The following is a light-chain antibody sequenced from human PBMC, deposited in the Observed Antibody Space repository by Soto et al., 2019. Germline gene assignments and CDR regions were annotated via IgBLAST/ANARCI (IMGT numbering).Light chain of an antibody. V-gene: IGKV3-20*01. J-gene: IGKJ1*01. CDR2: GAS. CDR1: QSVSSSY. CDR3: QQYGSSSWT. Sequence: EIVLTQSPGTLSLSPGERATLSCRASQSVSSSYLAWYQQKPGQAPRLLIYGASSRATGIPGRFSGSGSGTDFTLSISRLEPEDVAVDYCQQYGSSSWTFGQGTKVEIK.